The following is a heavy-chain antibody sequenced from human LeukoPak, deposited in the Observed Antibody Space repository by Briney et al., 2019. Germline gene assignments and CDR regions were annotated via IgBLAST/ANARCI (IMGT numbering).Heavy chain of an antibody. CDR3: VTTTSGSYYNGNFDY. CDR1: GFTFSSYG. V-gene: IGHV3-30*03. D-gene: IGHD3-10*01. Sequence: GGSLRLSCAASGFTFSSYGMHWVRQAPGKGLEWVAVISYDGSNKYYADSVKGRFTISRDNSKNTLYLQMNSLRAEDTAVYYCVTTTSGSYYNGNFDYWGQGALVTVSS. CDR2: ISYDGSNK. J-gene: IGHJ4*02.